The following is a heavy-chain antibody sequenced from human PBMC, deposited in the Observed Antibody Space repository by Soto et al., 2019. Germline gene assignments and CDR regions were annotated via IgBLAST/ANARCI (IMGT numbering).Heavy chain of an antibody. V-gene: IGHV4-59*01. CDR3: ARDNGYSYGYNLDH. D-gene: IGHD5-18*01. J-gene: IGHJ4*02. CDR1: GGSISSYY. CDR2: IYYSGST. Sequence: QVQLQESGPGLVKPSETLSLTCTVSGGSISSYYWSWIQQPPGKGLEWIGYIYYSGSTNYNPSLKSRVTISVDTSKNQFSLKLTSVTAADTAVYYCARDNGYSYGYNLDHWGQGTLVTVSS.